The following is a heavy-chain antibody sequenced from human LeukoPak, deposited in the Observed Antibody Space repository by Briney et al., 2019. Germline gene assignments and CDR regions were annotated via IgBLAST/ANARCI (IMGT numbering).Heavy chain of an antibody. Sequence: SFINFNVGITVYADSVKGRFTISRDNAKNSLYLQMNSLRAEDTALYYCAREVTGERIFDYWGQGTLVTVSS. CDR2: INFNVGIT. CDR3: AREVTGERIFDY. D-gene: IGHD1-1*01. J-gene: IGHJ4*02. V-gene: IGHV3-20*03.